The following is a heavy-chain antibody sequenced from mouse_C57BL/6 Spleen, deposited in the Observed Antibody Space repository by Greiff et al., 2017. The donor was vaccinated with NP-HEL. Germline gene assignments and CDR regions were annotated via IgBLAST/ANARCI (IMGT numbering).Heavy chain of an antibody. CDR1: GYTFTSYW. CDR2: IDPSDSET. D-gene: IGHD2-3*01. V-gene: IGHV1-52*01. CDR3: AREGVGDGYSYAMDY. J-gene: IGHJ4*01. Sequence: QVQLQQPGAELVRPGSSVKLSCKASGYTFTSYWMHWVKQRPIQGLEWIGNIDPSDSETHYNQKFKDKATLTVDKSSSTAYMQLSSLTSEDSAVYYCAREGVGDGYSYAMDYWGQGTSVTVSS.